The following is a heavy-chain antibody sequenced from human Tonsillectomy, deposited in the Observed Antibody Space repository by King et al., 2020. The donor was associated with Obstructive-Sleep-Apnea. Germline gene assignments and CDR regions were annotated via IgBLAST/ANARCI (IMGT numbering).Heavy chain of an antibody. CDR2: ISYDGSNK. V-gene: IGHV3-30*04. Sequence: VQLVESGGGVVQPGRSLRLSCAASGFTFSSYAMHWVRQAPGKGLQWVAVISYDGSNKYYVDSMKGRFTISRDNSKNTLYLQMNSLRAEDTAEYYCARDQDGSGSYYIGAGYWGQGTLVTVSS. CDR1: GFTFSSYA. CDR3: ARDQDGSGSYYIGAGY. J-gene: IGHJ4*02. D-gene: IGHD3-10*01.